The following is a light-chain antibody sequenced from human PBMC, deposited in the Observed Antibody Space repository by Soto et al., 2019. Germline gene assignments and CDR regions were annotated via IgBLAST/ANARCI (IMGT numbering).Light chain of an antibody. J-gene: IGKJ1*01. CDR2: KAS. Sequence: DIQITQSPSTLSASVGDRVTITCRSSQSISSWLAWYQQKPGKAPKLLIYKASSLESGVPSRFSGSGSGTEFTLTISSLQPDDFATYYCQQYNSYTRWTFGQGTKV. V-gene: IGKV1-5*03. CDR3: QQYNSYTRWT. CDR1: QSISSW.